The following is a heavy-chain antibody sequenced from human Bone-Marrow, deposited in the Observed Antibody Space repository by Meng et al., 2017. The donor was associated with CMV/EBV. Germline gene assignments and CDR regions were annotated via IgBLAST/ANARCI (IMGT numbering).Heavy chain of an antibody. CDR2: IRYDGSNK. V-gene: IGHV3-30*02. CDR1: GFTFSSYA. D-gene: IGHD3-9*01. CDR3: AIYHLAPDYDILSGSFDY. J-gene: IGHJ4*02. Sequence: GESLKISCAASGFTFSSYAMHWVRQAPGKGLEWVAFIRYDGSNKYYAVSVKGRFTISRDNSKTTLYRQKNSLRAEDTAVYYCAIYHLAPDYDILSGSFDYWGQGTLVTVSS.